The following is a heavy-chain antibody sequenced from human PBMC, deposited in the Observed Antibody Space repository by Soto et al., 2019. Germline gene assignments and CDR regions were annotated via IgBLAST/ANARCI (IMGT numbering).Heavy chain of an antibody. Sequence: PGGSLRLSCTASGFSFRSYGMHWVRQARGKGLEWVAVIWYDGSKKYYGDSVKGRFTISRDDSKSTVYLHMNSLRAEDTAVYYCARDTWGLDYWGQGTQVTVSS. CDR2: IWYDGSKK. J-gene: IGHJ4*02. CDR1: GFSFRSYG. V-gene: IGHV3-33*01. CDR3: ARDTWGLDY. D-gene: IGHD3-16*01.